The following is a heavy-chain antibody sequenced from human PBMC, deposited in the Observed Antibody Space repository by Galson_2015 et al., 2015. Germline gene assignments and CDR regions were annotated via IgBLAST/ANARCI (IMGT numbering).Heavy chain of an antibody. CDR1: GDSVSSNIVG. V-gene: IGHV6-1*01. D-gene: IGHD7-27*01. J-gene: IGHJ4*02. Sequence: CAISGDSVSSNIVGWNWIRQSPSRGLEWLGRTYYRSSWNSDYAESVKRRLAINADTSGNQISLQLTSVTPEDTAVYYCARVAHLGRGLHSWGQGTQVTVSS. CDR2: TYYRSSWNS. CDR3: ARVAHLGRGLHS.